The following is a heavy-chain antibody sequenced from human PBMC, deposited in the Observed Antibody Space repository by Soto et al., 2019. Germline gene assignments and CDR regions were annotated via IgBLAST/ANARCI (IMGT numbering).Heavy chain of an antibody. Sequence: QVQLVQSGAEVKKPGASVKVSCKASGYTFTGYAMHWVRQAPGQRLEWMGWINAGNGNTKYSQKFQGRVTITRDTSASTAYMELSSLRSEDTAVYYCARDPVLMVYATFDYWGQGTLVTVSS. CDR2: INAGNGNT. J-gene: IGHJ4*02. CDR1: GYTFTGYA. V-gene: IGHV1-3*01. CDR3: ARDPVLMVYATFDY. D-gene: IGHD2-8*01.